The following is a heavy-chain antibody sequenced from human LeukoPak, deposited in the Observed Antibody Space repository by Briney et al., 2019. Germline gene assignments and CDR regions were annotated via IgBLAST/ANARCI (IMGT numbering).Heavy chain of an antibody. CDR3: AKADSSDWYNLDF. J-gene: IGHJ4*02. CDR1: GFTFRNYG. CDR2: ISYGGNYK. V-gene: IGHV3-30*18. D-gene: IGHD6-19*01. Sequence: GGSLRLSCAASGFTFRNYGMHWVRQAPGKGLEWVAVISYGGNYKFYADSVKGRFTISRDTSKNTLYLQMNSLRTEDTAMYYCAKADSSDWYNLDFRGQGTLVTVST.